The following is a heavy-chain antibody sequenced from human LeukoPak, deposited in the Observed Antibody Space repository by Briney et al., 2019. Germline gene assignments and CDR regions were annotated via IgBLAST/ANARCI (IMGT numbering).Heavy chain of an antibody. CDR1: GFTLSSYS. D-gene: IGHD4-11*01. CDR3: AREDYRTYYYYIDV. Sequence: PGGSLRLSCAASGFTLSSYSMNWVRQAPGKGLEWVSSISSTSYIYNADSLKGRFTISRDNAKSSLYLQMNSLRAEDTAVYYCAREDYRTYYYYIDVWGEGTTVTVSS. J-gene: IGHJ6*03. CDR2: ISSTSYI. V-gene: IGHV3-21*01.